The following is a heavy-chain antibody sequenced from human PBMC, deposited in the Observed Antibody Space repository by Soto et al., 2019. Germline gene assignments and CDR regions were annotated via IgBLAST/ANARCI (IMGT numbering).Heavy chain of an antibody. D-gene: IGHD6-13*01. Sequence: DVQLVESGGGLVQPGVSLRLSCVAPGFTLSRDSMNWVRQAPGTGLEWGSYISSSSSTIYYADSVTGHCTISRDNAENSLYLQMNCLRAEDTSVYYCARDLAVGIPDYLGQGTRVTVAA. J-gene: IGHJ4*02. CDR3: ARDLAVGIPDY. CDR2: ISSSSSTI. CDR1: GFTLSRDS. V-gene: IGHV3-48*01.